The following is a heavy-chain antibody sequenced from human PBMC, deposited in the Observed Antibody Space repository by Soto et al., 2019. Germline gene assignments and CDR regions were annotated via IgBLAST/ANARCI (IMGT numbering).Heavy chain of an antibody. CDR3: ARGHGGVPLAADLDY. CDR2: ISTSSSNI. J-gene: IGHJ4*02. V-gene: IGHV3-21*06. D-gene: IGHD3-10*01. CDR1: GFSFSDYT. Sequence: PGGSLRLSCVASGFSFSDYTMSWVRHSPGKGLDWVSTISTSSSNIFYAASVKGRFTVSRDNAKNTLYLQMDNLRAEDTAVYFCARGHGGVPLAADLDYWGQGTLVTVSS.